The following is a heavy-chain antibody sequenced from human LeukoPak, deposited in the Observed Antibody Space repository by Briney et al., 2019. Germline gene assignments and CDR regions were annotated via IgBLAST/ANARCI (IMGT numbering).Heavy chain of an antibody. D-gene: IGHD3-9*01. Sequence: ASVKVSCKASGYTFTSYDINWVRQATGQGLEWMGWMNPNSGNTGYAQKFQGRVTMTRNTSISTAYMELSSLRSEDTAVYYCATSLRCFDWLSDYWGQGTLVTVSS. CDR3: ATSLRCFDWLSDY. J-gene: IGHJ4*02. V-gene: IGHV1-8*01. CDR2: MNPNSGNT. CDR1: GYTFTSYD.